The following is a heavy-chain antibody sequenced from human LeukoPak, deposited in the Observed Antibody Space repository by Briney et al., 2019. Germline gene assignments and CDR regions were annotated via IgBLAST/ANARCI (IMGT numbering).Heavy chain of an antibody. J-gene: IGHJ4*02. CDR3: AKEVVATIPPL. D-gene: IGHD5-12*01. CDR2: IDTKGTRT. CDR1: GFTLSNCA. Sequence: GGSLRLSCAASGFTLSNCAMTWVRQAPGKGLEWVSGIDTKGTRTYYADSVKGRFTISRDSSKNTLFLQMNSLRAEDTAVYYCAKEVVATIPPLWGQGTLVTVSS. V-gene: IGHV3-23*01.